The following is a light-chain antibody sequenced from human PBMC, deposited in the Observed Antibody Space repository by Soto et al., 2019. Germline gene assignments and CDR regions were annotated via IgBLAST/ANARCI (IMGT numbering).Light chain of an antibody. CDR1: SSDVGGYNY. Sequence: QSVLAQPASVSGSPGQSTIISCTGTSSDVGGYNYVSWYQQHPGKAPKFLIYEVDNRASGVSDRFSGSKSGNTASLTISGLEAEEEADYCCSSYTSSNTLVFGTGTKLTVL. CDR2: EVD. V-gene: IGLV2-14*01. CDR3: SSYTSSNTLV. J-gene: IGLJ1*01.